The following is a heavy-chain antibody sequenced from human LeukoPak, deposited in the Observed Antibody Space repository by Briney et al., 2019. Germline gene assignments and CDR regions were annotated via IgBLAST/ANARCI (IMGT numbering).Heavy chain of an antibody. CDR3: AKDEIGAVAGLIDY. CDR2: ISGSSSYT. Sequence: PGGSLRLSCAASGFIFSDYYMSWIRQAPGKGLEWVSYISGSSSYTNYADSVKGRFTISRDNAKNSLYLQMNSLRAEDTAVYYCAKDEIGAVAGLIDYWGQGTLVTVSS. D-gene: IGHD6-19*01. J-gene: IGHJ4*02. CDR1: GFIFSDYY. V-gene: IGHV3-11*05.